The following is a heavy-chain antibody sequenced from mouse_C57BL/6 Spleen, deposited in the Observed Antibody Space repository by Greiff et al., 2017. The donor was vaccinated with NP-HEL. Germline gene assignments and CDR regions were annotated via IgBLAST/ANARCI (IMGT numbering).Heavy chain of an antibody. J-gene: IGHJ4*01. Sequence: VHVKQPGAELARPGASVKMSCKASGYTFTSYTMHWVKQRPGQGLEWIGYINPSSGYTKYNQKFKDKATLTADKSSSTAYMQLSSLTSEDSAVYYCARGAAQEEYAMDYWGQGTSVTVSS. V-gene: IGHV1-4*01. CDR1: GYTFTSYT. CDR2: INPSSGYT. CDR3: ARGAAQEEYAMDY. D-gene: IGHD3-2*02.